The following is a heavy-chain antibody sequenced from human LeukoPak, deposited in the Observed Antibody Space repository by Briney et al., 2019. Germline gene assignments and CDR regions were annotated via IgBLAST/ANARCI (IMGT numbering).Heavy chain of an antibody. V-gene: IGHV3-48*03. CDR3: ARDGGASRNFDY. J-gene: IGHJ4*02. CDR2: ISGSGSNI. D-gene: IGHD1-26*01. CDR1: GFTFSSYA. Sequence: PGGSLRLSCAASGFTFSSYAMSWVRQAPGKGLEWVSAISGSGSNIYYADSVKGRFTISRDNAKNSLYLQMNSLRAEDTAVYYCARDGGASRNFDYWGQGTLVTVSS.